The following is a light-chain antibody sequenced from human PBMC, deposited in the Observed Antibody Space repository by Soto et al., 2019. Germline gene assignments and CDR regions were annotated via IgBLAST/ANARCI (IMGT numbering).Light chain of an antibody. V-gene: IGKV1-5*01. CDR2: DAS. J-gene: IGKJ1*01. Sequence: DIQMTQSPSTLSASVGDRVTITCRASQSISSRLAWYQQKPGKAPNLLIYDASSLEGGVPSRFSGSGSETEFTLTISSLQPDDFATYYCQQYNSYSRTFGQGIKVDIK. CDR1: QSISSR. CDR3: QQYNSYSRT.